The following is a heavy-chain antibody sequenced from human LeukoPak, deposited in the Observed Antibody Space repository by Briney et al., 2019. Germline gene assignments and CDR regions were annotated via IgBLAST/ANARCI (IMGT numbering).Heavy chain of an antibody. V-gene: IGHV3-48*01. CDR3: ARDDKDLTSGSYSEYFDY. Sequence: PGGSLRLSCAASGFTFSSYSMNWVRQAPGKGLEWVSYISSSSSTIYYADSVRGRFTISRDNAKNSLYLQMNSLRAEDTAVYYCARDDKDLTSGSYSEYFDYWGQGTLVTVSS. D-gene: IGHD1-26*01. J-gene: IGHJ4*02. CDR2: ISSSSSTI. CDR1: GFTFSSYS.